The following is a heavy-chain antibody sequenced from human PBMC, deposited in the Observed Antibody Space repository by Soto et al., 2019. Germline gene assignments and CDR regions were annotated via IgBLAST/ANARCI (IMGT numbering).Heavy chain of an antibody. D-gene: IGHD1-26*01. CDR1: GFTFSTYL. Sequence: QVQLVESGGGVVQPGESLRLSCAASGFTFSTYLMHWVRQAPGKGLEWVAVIYSDGATAYYGNSVKGRFIISRDNSRSTLYVQMNDLRVEGRAVYFCASDVGSGCWHALDIWGQGTMFSVSS. J-gene: IGHJ3*02. CDR2: IYSDGATA. CDR3: ASDVGSGCWHALDI. V-gene: IGHV3-33*01.